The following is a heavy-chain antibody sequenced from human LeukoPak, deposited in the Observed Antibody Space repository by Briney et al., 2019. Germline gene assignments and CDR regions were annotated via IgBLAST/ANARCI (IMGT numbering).Heavy chain of an antibody. CDR1: GYSFTGYY. Sequence: ASMKVSCKASGYSFTGYYMHWVRQAPGQGLEWMGCINPNSGGTDYAQKFQGRVTMTRDTSISTAYMELSRLTSDDTAVYYCAGFSGYDPYYFDYGGQGTLVAVSS. J-gene: IGHJ4*02. D-gene: IGHD5-12*01. V-gene: IGHV1-2*02. CDR3: AGFSGYDPYYFDY. CDR2: INPNSGGT.